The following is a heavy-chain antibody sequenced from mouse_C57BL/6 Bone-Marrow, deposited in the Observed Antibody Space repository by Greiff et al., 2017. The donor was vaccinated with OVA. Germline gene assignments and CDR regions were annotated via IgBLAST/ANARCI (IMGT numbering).Heavy chain of an antibody. CDR1: GFNIKDDY. J-gene: IGHJ3*01. CDR2: IDPEDGNT. D-gene: IGHD2-1*01. V-gene: IGHV14-4*01. CDR3: TSYGNYLVAY. Sequence: VQLQQSGAELVRPGASVKLSCTASGFNIKDDYMHWVKQRPEQGLEWIGWIDPEDGNTEYASKFQGKATITADTSSNTAYLQLSSLPSEDTAVYYCTSYGNYLVAYWGQGTLVTVSA.